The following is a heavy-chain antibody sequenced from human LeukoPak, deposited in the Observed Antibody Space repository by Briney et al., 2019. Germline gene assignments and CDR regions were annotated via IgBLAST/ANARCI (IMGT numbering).Heavy chain of an antibody. Sequence: SETLSLTCTVSGGSIRSSSYYWGWIRQPPGKGLEWIGSISYSGNTYYNPSLKSRVTISVDTSKNQFSLKLSSVTAADTAVYYCARGEGDSSSWFDPWGQGTLVTVSS. CDR1: GGSIRSSSYY. CDR2: ISYSGNT. D-gene: IGHD6-13*01. V-gene: IGHV4-39*07. CDR3: ARGEGDSSSWFDP. J-gene: IGHJ5*02.